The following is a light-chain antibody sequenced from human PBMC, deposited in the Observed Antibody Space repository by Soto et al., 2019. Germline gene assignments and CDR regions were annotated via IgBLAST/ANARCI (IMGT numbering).Light chain of an antibody. CDR2: GAS. CDR1: QSVSSSY. V-gene: IGKV3-20*01. Sequence: EIVLTPSPGTLSLSPWERATLSCRASQSVSSSYLAWYQQKPGQAPRLLIYGASSRATGIPDRFSGSGSGTDFTLTISRLEPEDFAVYYCQQYGSSPWTFGQGTKVDI. J-gene: IGKJ1*01. CDR3: QQYGSSPWT.